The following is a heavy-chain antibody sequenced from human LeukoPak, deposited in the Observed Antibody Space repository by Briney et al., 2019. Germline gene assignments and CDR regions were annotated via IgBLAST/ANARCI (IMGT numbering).Heavy chain of an antibody. CDR1: GFTFTNYP. CDR3: AKRERELRAFDI. V-gene: IGHV3-23*01. J-gene: IGHJ3*02. Sequence: GGSLRLSCAASGFTFTNYPMSWVRQAPGKGLEWVSTVCAGGTSSYTDSVRGRFTISRDNARNTLYLQMNSLRAEDTALYYCAKRERELRAFDIWGQGTMVSVSS. CDR2: VCAGGTS. D-gene: IGHD1-26*01.